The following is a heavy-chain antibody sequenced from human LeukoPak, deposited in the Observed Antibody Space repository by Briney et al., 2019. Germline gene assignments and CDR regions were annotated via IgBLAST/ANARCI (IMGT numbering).Heavy chain of an antibody. Sequence: GGSLRLSCAASGFNFRGQAMSWVRQGPGKGLEWVAGITGRGETTYYADSVQGRVNISRDNSKDTLFLQVNSLRAEDTAVYYCAKDVIRGGITYFESWGQGTQVAVSS. CDR3: AKDVIRGGITYFES. V-gene: IGHV3-23*01. D-gene: IGHD3-10*01. J-gene: IGHJ4*02. CDR1: GFNFRGQA. CDR2: ITGRGETT.